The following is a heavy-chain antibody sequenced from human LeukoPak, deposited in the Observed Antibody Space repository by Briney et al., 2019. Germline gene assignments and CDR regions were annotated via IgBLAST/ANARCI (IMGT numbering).Heavy chain of an antibody. J-gene: IGHJ5*01. D-gene: IGHD5-12*01. V-gene: IGHV3-21*01. CDR1: GRNITSYM. CDR3: AVDLWARGETAAIGPFDS. CDR2: ISDRSGYI. Sequence: GGSLRLSCTVSGRNITSYMMNWVRQAPGKGLEWVSSISDRSGYIFYAESVRGRFTISRDNAKNSLSLHMTSLRAQDTAVYYCAVDLWARGETAAIGPFDSWGQVTLVIVSS.